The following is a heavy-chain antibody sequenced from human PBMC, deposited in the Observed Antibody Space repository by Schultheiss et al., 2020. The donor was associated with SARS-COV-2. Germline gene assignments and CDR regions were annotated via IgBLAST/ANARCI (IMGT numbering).Heavy chain of an antibody. D-gene: IGHD1-26*01. CDR3: ARVSVGAFGY. CDR1: GGSISSYY. J-gene: IGHJ4*02. Sequence: SQTLSLTCAVSGGSISSYYWSWIRQPPGKGLEWIGYIYYSGSTNYNPSLKSRVTISVDTSKNQFSLKLSSVTAADTAVYYCARVSVGAFGYWGQGTLVTVSS. V-gene: IGHV4-59*08. CDR2: IYYSGST.